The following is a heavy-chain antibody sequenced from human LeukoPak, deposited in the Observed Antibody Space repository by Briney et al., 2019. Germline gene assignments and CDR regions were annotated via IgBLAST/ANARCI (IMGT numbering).Heavy chain of an antibody. V-gene: IGHV1-69*05. D-gene: IGHD6-6*01. J-gene: IGHJ4*02. CDR1: GYTFTDYY. Sequence: GASVKVSCKNSGYTFTDYYMHWVRQAPGQGLEWMGRIIPIFGTANYAQKFQGRVTITTDESTSTAYMELSSLRSEDTAVYYCARDPPSSAGFDYWGQGTLVTVSS. CDR2: IIPIFGTA. CDR3: ARDPPSSAGFDY.